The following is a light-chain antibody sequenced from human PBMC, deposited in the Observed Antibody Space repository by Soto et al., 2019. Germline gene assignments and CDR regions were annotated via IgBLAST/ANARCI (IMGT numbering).Light chain of an antibody. CDR3: QQLWTYPLT. V-gene: IGKV1-9*01. Sequence: DTQLTQSPSFLSASVGDRVTITCRASQDVSRSLGWYQQKPGKAPKLLISAASTLHSGVPSRFSGSVSGTDFNLTISSLQPEDFATYYCQQLWTYPLTFGGGTKVEI. CDR2: AAS. J-gene: IGKJ4*01. CDR1: QDVSRS.